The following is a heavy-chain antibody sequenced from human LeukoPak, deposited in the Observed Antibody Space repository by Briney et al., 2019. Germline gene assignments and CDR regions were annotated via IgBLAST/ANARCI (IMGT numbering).Heavy chain of an antibody. CDR3: AKDSWGSVKVDC. V-gene: IGHV3-30*02. J-gene: IGHJ4*02. Sequence: PGGSLRLSCAASGFTFSSYGMHWVRQAPGKGLEWVAFIRYDGSNKYYVDSVKGRFTISRDNSNNTLYLQISSLRAEDTAVYYCAKDSWGSVKVDCWGQGTLVTVSS. D-gene: IGHD4-11*01. CDR2: IRYDGSNK. CDR1: GFTFSSYG.